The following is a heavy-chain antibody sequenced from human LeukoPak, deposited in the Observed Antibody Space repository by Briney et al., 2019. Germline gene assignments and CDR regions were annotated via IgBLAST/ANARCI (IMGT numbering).Heavy chain of an antibody. CDR1: GFTFSDYY. V-gene: IGHV3-11*04. CDR2: ISSSGSTI. J-gene: IGHJ3*02. D-gene: IGHD3-22*01. CDR3: ARERGYYDSSPDAFDI. Sequence: GGSLRLSCAASGFTFSDYYMSWIRQAPGKGLEWVSYISSSGSTIYYADSVKGRFTISRDNAKNSLYLQMNSLRAEDTAVYYCARERGYYDSSPDAFDIWGQGTMVTVSS.